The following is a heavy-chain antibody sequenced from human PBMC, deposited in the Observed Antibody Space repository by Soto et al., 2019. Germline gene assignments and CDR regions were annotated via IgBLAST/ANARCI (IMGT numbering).Heavy chain of an antibody. D-gene: IGHD2-2*01. J-gene: IGHJ6*02. CDR1: SQSFSDYY. V-gene: IGHV4-34*01. CDR2: IDRSGRT. CDR3: RSSTSCYDDSCVDV. Sequence: PSETLSLTCTMYSQSFSDYYWNWIRQTPGKGLEWIGEIDRSGRTKYNPSLKSRVAISVDTSKNHFSLELSSVTAADTAMYYCRSSTSCYDDSCVDVWGQGSMVTVSS.